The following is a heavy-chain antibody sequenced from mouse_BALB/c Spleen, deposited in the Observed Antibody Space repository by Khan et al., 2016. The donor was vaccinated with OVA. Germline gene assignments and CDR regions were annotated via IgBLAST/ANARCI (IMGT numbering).Heavy chain of an antibody. CDR2: ISTYSGNT. D-gene: IGHD2-3*01. V-gene: IGHV1S137*01. CDR1: GYTFTDYA. J-gene: IGHJ2*01. CDR3: TRPTYNGYSYY. Sequence: QVQLQQSGPELVRPGVSVKISCKGSGYTFTDYAMHWVKQSHEKSLEWIGLISTYSGNTNYKQKFKGKATMTVDKSSNKAQMELARLTSEDSSIYYCTRPTYNGYSYYWGQGTTLPVSS.